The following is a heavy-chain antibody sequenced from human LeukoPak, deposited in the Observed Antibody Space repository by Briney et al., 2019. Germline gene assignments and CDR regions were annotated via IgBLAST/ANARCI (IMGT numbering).Heavy chain of an antibody. V-gene: IGHV3-23*01. CDR1: GFTFSSYA. CDR3: AEFLPRTTVTTRMYYFDY. CDR2: ISGSGGST. D-gene: IGHD4-17*01. Sequence: PGGSLRLSCAASGFTFSSYAMSWVRQAPGKRLEWVSAISGSGGSTYYADSVKGRFTISRDNSKNTLYLQMNSLRAEDTAVYYCAEFLPRTTVTTRMYYFDYWGQGTLVTVSS. J-gene: IGHJ4*02.